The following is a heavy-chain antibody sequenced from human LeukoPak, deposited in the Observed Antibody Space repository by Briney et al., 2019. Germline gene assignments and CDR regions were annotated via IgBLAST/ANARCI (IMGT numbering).Heavy chain of an antibody. Sequence: SETLSLTCTVSGGSISSGGYYWSWIRQPPEKGLEWIGYIYHSGSTYYNPSLKSRVTISVDRSKNQFSLKLSSVTAADTAVYYCARAGDSDTYYCPFQHWGQGTLVTVSS. J-gene: IGHJ1*01. CDR1: GGSISSGGYY. V-gene: IGHV4-30-2*01. CDR2: IYHSGST. CDR3: ARAGDSDTYYCPFQH. D-gene: IGHD3-10*01.